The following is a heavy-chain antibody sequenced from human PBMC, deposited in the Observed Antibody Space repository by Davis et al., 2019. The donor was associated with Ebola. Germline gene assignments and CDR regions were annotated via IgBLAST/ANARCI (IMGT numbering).Heavy chain of an antibody. J-gene: IGHJ4*02. D-gene: IGHD2-15*01. CDR1: RFTLSRYS. CDR3: ARGLHGGADY. V-gene: IGHV3-48*02. Sequence: GESLKISCTASRFTLSRYSMGWVRQTPEKGLVWVSYISHTATTIYYADSVKGRFTVSRDNANSSLYLQMNSLRDEDTAVYYCARGLHGGADYWGQGTHVTVS. CDR2: ISHTATTI.